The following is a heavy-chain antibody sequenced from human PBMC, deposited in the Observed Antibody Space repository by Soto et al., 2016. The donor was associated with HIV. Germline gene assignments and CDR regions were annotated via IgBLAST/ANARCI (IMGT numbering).Heavy chain of an antibody. CDR3: TSSDNSGSYH. Sequence: EVQLVESGGGLVQPGGSLRLSCEASGFTFSGSGMHWVRQASGKGLEWVGRIRSKIRSYATAYGASVKGRFIISRDDSRNTAYLQMNSLKTEDTAVYYCTSSDNSGSYHWGQGTLVTVSS. J-gene: IGHJ5*02. V-gene: IGHV3-73*01. D-gene: IGHD1-26*01. CDR1: GFTFSGSG. CDR2: IRSKIRSYAT.